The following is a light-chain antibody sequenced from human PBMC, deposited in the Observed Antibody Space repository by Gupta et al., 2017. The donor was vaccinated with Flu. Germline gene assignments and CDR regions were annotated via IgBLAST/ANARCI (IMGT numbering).Light chain of an antibody. V-gene: IGKV1-33*01. Sequence: DIQMTQSPSFLSASVGDRVTITCQASQDIDNYLNWYQQKTGKAPKLLIYDASNLEAGVPSRFSGSGSGTDFTFTISSLQPEDIATYYCQRDNIVPKSFGGGTKVKIK. CDR2: DAS. J-gene: IGKJ4*01. CDR3: QRDNIVPKS. CDR1: QDIDNY.